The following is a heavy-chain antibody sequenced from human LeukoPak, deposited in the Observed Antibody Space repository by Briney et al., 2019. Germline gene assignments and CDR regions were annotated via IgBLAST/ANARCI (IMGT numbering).Heavy chain of an antibody. Sequence: LPGGSLTLSCAVSGFSFSIYWLSWVRQAPGKGLEWVANIKQDGSEKYYVDSVKGRFTISRDNAKKSVYLQMSSLRAEDTAVYYCVRAAYSGNYNDYYYYMDVWGKGTTVTVSS. V-gene: IGHV3-7*01. D-gene: IGHD1-26*01. J-gene: IGHJ6*03. CDR2: IKQDGSEK. CDR3: VRAAYSGNYNDYYYYMDV. CDR1: GFSFSIYW.